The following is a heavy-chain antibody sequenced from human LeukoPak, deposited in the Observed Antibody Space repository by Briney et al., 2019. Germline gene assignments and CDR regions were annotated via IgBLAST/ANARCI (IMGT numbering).Heavy chain of an antibody. J-gene: IGHJ4*02. D-gene: IGHD3-10*01. Sequence: GGSLRLSCAASGFTFSGHSMSWVRQDPGQGLEWVSSIYISGDKTFFADSVKGRFTISRDNSKNTVYLQMNSLKAEDTAVYYCARVHYYGSGSYYDMRGQGTLVTVAS. CDR2: IYISGDKT. V-gene: IGHV3-23*01. CDR1: GFTFSGHS. CDR3: ARVHYYGSGSYYDM.